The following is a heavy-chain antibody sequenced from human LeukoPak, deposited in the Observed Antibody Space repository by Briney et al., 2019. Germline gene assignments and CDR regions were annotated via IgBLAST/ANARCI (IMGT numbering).Heavy chain of an antibody. CDR3: PKDFPPPIGVCGDCSPSPPPLN. CDR2: ISYDGSNK. J-gene: IGHJ4*02. CDR1: GFTFSSYG. V-gene: IGHV3-30*18. D-gene: IGHD2-8*01. Sequence: GGSLRLSCAASGFTFSSYGMHWVRQAPGKGLEWVAVISYDGSNKYYADSVKGRFTISRDNSKNTLYMQMNRLRAEDTAVYYCPKDFPPPIGVCGDCSPSPPPLNWGQGTLVTVSS.